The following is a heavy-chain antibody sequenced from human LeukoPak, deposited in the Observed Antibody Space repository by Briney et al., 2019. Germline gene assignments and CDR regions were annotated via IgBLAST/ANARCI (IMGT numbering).Heavy chain of an antibody. V-gene: IGHV1-8*03. D-gene: IGHD3-10*01. CDR3: ARTESSFRGVIITSHYYYMDV. Sequence: ASVKVSCKASGYTFTSYDINGVRQATGQGLEWMGCMNPNSGNTGYAQKFQGRVTITSNTYISTAYMELSSLRSEDTAVYYCARTESSFRGVIITSHYYYMDVWGKGTTVTVSS. CDR1: GYTFTSYD. J-gene: IGHJ6*03. CDR2: MNPNSGNT.